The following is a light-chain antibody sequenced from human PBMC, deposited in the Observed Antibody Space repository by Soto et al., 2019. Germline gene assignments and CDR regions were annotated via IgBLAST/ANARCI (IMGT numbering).Light chain of an antibody. V-gene: IGKV1-39*01. J-gene: IGKJ2*01. Sequence: IQLTQSPSSLSTSVGDSVTITYRASQSISNFLNWYQHKPGKAPDLLIYAASTLFSGVPSRFRGSGSGTDFTLTITSLQPEDFATYYCQQSYRAPYTFGQGTKLEIK. CDR2: AAS. CDR1: QSISNF. CDR3: QQSYRAPYT.